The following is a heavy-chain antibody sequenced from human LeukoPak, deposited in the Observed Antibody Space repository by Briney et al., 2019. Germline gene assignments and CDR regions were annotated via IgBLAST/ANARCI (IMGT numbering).Heavy chain of an antibody. D-gene: IGHD6-13*01. Sequence: ASVKVSCKASGYTFTSYGISWVRQAPGQGLEWMGWISAYNGNTNYAQKLQGRVTMTTDTSTSTAYMELRSLRSDDTAVYYCARDPAKQQLVPHDAFDIWGQGTMVTVSS. CDR1: GYTFTSYG. J-gene: IGHJ3*02. V-gene: IGHV1-18*01. CDR2: ISAYNGNT. CDR3: ARDPAKQQLVPHDAFDI.